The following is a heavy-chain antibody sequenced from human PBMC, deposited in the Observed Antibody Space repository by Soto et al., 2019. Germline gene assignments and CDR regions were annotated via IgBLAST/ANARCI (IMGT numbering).Heavy chain of an antibody. CDR1: RLTFSNYA. CDR2: ISGSGDTT. CDR3: AKADYSYSWAPGDY. D-gene: IGHD6-13*01. J-gene: IGHJ4*02. Sequence: EVQVLESGGGLVQPGGSLRLSCVISRLTFSNYALNWVRQAPGKGLEWVSSISGSGDTTYYADSVKGRFTISRDNSKNTLYLQMNSLRVEDTALYYCAKADYSYSWAPGDYWGQGTLVTAS. V-gene: IGHV3-23*01.